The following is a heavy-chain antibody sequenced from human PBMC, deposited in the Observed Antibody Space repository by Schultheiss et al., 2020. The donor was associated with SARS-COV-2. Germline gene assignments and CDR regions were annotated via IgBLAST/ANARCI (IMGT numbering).Heavy chain of an antibody. Sequence: GESLKISCAASGFTFSSYWMHWVRQAPGKGLVWVSRINSDGSSTSYADSVKGRFTISRDNAKNTLYLQMNSLRAEDTAVYYCARGVVRGPGWFDPWGQGTLVTVSS. CDR1: GFTFSSYW. CDR3: ARGVVRGPGWFDP. V-gene: IGHV3-74*01. D-gene: IGHD3-10*01. CDR2: INSDGSST. J-gene: IGHJ5*02.